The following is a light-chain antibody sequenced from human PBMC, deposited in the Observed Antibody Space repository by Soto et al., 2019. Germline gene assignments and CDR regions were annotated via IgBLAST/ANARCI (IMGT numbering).Light chain of an antibody. CDR3: CSYAGNNTLV. J-gene: IGLJ3*02. CDR1: RSNVGSYNF. CDR2: EVS. V-gene: IGLV2-23*02. Sequence: QSALTQPASVSGSPGQSITISCTGTRSNVGSYNFVSWYRQYTGKAPELIIYEVSQRPSTFFNRFSGSKSGNTASLTVSGLQSDDEADYYCCSYAGNNTLVFGGGTKGPS.